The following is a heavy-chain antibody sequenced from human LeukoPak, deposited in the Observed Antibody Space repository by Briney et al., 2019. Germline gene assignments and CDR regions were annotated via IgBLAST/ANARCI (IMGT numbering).Heavy chain of an antibody. J-gene: IGHJ4*02. V-gene: IGHV1-46*01. CDR3: ARGSRFLDY. CDR1: GYTFTSDY. Sequence: GASVTVSFKASGYTFTSDYIHWVRQAPGQGLEWLGIINPSGGRTTYGQNFPGRVTMTRDTSTSTVYMELSSLRAEDTAVYYCARGSRFLDYWGQGTLVTVSS. D-gene: IGHD3-3*01. CDR2: INPSGGRT.